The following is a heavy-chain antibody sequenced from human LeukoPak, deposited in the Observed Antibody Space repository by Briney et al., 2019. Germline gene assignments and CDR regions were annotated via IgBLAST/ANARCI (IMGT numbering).Heavy chain of an antibody. CDR2: INHSGST. D-gene: IGHD3-3*01. V-gene: IGHV4-34*01. Sequence: SETLSLTCAVYGGSFSGYYWSWIRQPPGKGLEWIGEINHSGSTNYNPSLKSRVTISVDTSKNQFSLKLSSVTAADTAVYYCARGEPYFWSGFAYWGQGPLVTAPS. CDR1: GGSFSGYY. J-gene: IGHJ4*02. CDR3: ARGEPYFWSGFAY.